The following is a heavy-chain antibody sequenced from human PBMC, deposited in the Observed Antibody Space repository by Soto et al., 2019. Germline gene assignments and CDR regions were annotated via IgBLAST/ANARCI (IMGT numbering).Heavy chain of an antibody. Sequence: ESLKISCKGSEYSFTSYWIGWVRQMPGKGLEWMGIIYPCDSDTKYSPSLQDQVTISADKSINTAYLQWGSVKASDNAMYDCARTIVSRSPYFDYWGQGTLVPVSP. CDR3: ARTIVSRSPYFDY. CDR1: EYSFTSYW. V-gene: IGHV5-51*01. J-gene: IGHJ4*02. CDR2: IYPCDSDT. D-gene: IGHD2-2*01.